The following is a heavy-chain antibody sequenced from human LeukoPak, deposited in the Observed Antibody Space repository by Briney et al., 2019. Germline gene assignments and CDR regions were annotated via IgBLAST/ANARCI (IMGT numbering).Heavy chain of an antibody. CDR3: AREPLDY. CDR2: IGSTSSPV. Sequence: PGGSLRLSCAASGFTFSSYSMNWDRQAPGKGLEWVSYIGSTSSPVYYADSVKGRFTITRDNAKNSLYLQMNSLRDEDTAVYYCAREPLDYWGQGTLVTVSS. CDR1: GFTFSSYS. V-gene: IGHV3-48*02. J-gene: IGHJ4*02.